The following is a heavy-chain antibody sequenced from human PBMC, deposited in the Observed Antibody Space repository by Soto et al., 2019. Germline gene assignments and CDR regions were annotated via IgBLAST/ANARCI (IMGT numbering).Heavy chain of an antibody. V-gene: IGHV3-72*01. CDR1: GFTLSDHH. CDR3: TTNRYDYIWGRNYYYYYYMDV. D-gene: IGHD3-16*01. Sequence: PGGSLRLSCAGTGFTLSDHHMDWVRQAPGKGLEWVGRSRKKANSYTTEYAASVQGRFTISRDDSDTSLYLQMNSLKTEDTAVYYCTTNRYDYIWGRNYYYYYYMDVWGKGTTVTVSS. CDR2: SRKKANSYTT. J-gene: IGHJ6*03.